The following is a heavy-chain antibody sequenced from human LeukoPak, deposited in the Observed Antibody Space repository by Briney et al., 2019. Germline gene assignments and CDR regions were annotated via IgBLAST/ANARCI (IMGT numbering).Heavy chain of an antibody. J-gene: IGHJ4*02. V-gene: IGHV3-53*01. CDR3: AREVPATAMYFDY. CDR1: GFSVSSNY. D-gene: IGHD2-2*01. Sequence: GGSLRLSCTASGFSVSSNYMSWVRQAPGKGLEWVSVIYSGGSTYYADSVKGRFTISRDNTKNTLYLQMNSLRAEDTAVSYCAREVPATAMYFDYWGQGTLVTVSS. CDR2: IYSGGST.